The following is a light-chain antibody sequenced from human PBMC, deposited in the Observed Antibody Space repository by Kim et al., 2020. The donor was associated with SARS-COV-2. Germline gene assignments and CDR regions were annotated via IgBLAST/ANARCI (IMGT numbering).Light chain of an antibody. V-gene: IGLV1-47*01. CDR3: AAWDDSLSGWV. CDR1: SSNIGSNY. Sequence: GQRVTIACSGRSSNIGSNYVIWYQQLPGTAPKLLIYRNNQRPSGVPDRFSGSKSGTSASLAISGLRSEDEADYYCAAWDDSLSGWVFGGGTQLTVL. J-gene: IGLJ3*02. CDR2: RNN.